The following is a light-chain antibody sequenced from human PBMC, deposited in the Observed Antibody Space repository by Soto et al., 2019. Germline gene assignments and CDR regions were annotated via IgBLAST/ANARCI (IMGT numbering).Light chain of an antibody. CDR3: TSYAGGNNV. V-gene: IGLV2-8*01. CDR1: SSDVGFYNY. J-gene: IGLJ1*01. Sequence: QSALTQPPSASGSPGQSVTISCTGTSSDVGFYNYVSWYQQHPGKVPKLMVYEVNKRPSGVPDRCSGSKSGNTASLTGSGLQAEDEADYYCTSYAGGNNVFGTGTKVTVL. CDR2: EVN.